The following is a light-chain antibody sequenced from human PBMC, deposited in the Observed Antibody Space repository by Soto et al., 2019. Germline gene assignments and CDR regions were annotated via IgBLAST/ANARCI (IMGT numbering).Light chain of an antibody. CDR1: SSDVGGYDY. CDR2: DVN. CDR3: SSYTSSSTLV. V-gene: IGLV2-14*01. Sequence: QSALTQPASVSGSPGQSITISCTGTSSDVGGYDYVSWYQQHPGKAPQLMIYDVNNRPSGVSNRFSGSKSGNTASLTISGLQAEDEADYYCSSYTSSSTLVFGTGTK. J-gene: IGLJ1*01.